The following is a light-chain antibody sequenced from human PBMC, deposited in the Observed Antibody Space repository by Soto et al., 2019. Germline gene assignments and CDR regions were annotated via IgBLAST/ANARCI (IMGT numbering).Light chain of an antibody. CDR2: DVS. CDR1: SSDIGGYNY. Sequence: QSVLTQPASVSGSPGQSITISCTGTSSDIGGYNYVSWYQQHPGKAPKLMIYDVSDRPSGVSSRFSGSKSGNTASLTISGLQAEDEADYYGASYASSNTVLFGGGTKLTVL. V-gene: IGLV2-14*03. CDR3: ASYASSNTVL. J-gene: IGLJ2*01.